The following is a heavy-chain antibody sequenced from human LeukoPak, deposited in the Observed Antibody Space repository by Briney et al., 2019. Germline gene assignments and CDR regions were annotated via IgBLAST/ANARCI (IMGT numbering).Heavy chain of an antibody. CDR3: ARVQAAGTLNWFDP. CDR1: GYTFTSYD. Sequence: ASVKVFCKASGYTFTSYDINWVRQATGQGLEWMGWMNPNSGNTGYAQKFQGRVTMTRNTSISTAYMELSSLRSEDTAVYYCARVQAAGTLNWFDPWGQGTLVTVSS. CDR2: MNPNSGNT. J-gene: IGHJ5*02. D-gene: IGHD6-13*01. V-gene: IGHV1-8*01.